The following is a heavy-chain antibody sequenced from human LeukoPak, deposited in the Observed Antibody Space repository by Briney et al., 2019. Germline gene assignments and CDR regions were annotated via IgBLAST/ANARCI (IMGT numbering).Heavy chain of an antibody. CDR1: GFTFSNYA. J-gene: IGHJ4*02. CDR2: VTGSGGST. V-gene: IGHV3-23*01. CDR3: AKWGDFDILTGYYVSDF. D-gene: IGHD3-9*01. Sequence: GGSLRLSCVASGFTFSNYAMSWVRQAAGKRLEWVSAVTGSGGSTYYADSVKGRFTISRDNSRNTLFLQTNSLRAEDTAIYYCAKWGDFDILTGYYVSDFWGQGTLVTVSS.